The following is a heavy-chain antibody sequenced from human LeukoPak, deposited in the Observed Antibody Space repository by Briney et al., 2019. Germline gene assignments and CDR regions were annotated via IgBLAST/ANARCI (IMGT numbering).Heavy chain of an antibody. V-gene: IGHV4-59*01. Sequence: SETLSLTCTVSGGSISSYYWSWIRQPPGKGLEWIGYIYYSGSTNYNPSLKSRVTISVDTSKNQFSLKLSSVTAADTAAYYCARVMYYDSSGYYLNQYYFDYWGQGTLVTVSS. D-gene: IGHD3-22*01. CDR2: IYYSGST. CDR1: GGSISSYY. CDR3: ARVMYYDSSGYYLNQYYFDY. J-gene: IGHJ4*02.